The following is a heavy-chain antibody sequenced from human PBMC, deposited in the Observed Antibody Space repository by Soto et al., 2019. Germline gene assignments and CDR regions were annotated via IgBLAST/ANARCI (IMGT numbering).Heavy chain of an antibody. CDR1: GGSISSSNW. Sequence: QVQLQESGPGLVKPSGTLSLTCAVSGGSISSSNWWSWVRQPPGKGLEWIGEIYHSGSTNYNPSLTRRVTISVDKSKNQFSLKLSSVTAADTAVYYCAKCITALGPIDYWGQGTLVTVSS. CDR2: IYHSGST. CDR3: AKCITALGPIDY. V-gene: IGHV4-4*02. J-gene: IGHJ4*02. D-gene: IGHD6-6*01.